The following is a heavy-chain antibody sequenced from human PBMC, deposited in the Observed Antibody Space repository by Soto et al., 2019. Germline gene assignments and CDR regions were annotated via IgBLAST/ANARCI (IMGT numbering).Heavy chain of an antibody. J-gene: IGHJ3*02. CDR1: GGSFSGYY. Sequence: SETLSLTCAVYGGSFSGYYWGWIRQPPGKGLEWIGEINHSGSTNYNPSLKSRVTISVDTSKNQFSLKLSSVTAADTAVYYCARGITDIVVVVAATDAFDIWGQGTMVTVSS. D-gene: IGHD2-15*01. V-gene: IGHV4-34*01. CDR2: INHSGST. CDR3: ARGITDIVVVVAATDAFDI.